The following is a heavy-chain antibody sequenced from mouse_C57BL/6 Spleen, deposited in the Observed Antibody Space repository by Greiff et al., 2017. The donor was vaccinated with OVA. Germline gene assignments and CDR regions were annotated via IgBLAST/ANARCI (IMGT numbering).Heavy chain of an antibody. CDR2: INPGSGGT. D-gene: IGHD3-2*02. CDR1: GYAFTNYL. Sequence: QVHVKQSGAELVRPGTSVKVSCKASGYAFTNYLIEWVKQRPGQGLEWIGVINPGSGGTNYNEKFKGKATLTADKSSSTAYMQLSSLTSEDSAVYFCAREDSSGYSWFAYWGQGTLVTVSA. CDR3: AREDSSGYSWFAY. J-gene: IGHJ3*01. V-gene: IGHV1-54*01.